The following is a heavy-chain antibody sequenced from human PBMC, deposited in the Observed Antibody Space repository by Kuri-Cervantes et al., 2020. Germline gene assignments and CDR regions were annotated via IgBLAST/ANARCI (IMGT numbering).Heavy chain of an antibody. CDR1: GFTVSSNY. J-gene: IGHJ3*02. CDR3: ARDRGYSGYGALDI. V-gene: IGHV3-53*05. Sequence: GGSLRLSCAASGFTVSSNYMRWVRQAPGKGLEWVSVTHSGGSTDYADSVKGRFTISRDNSKNTLYLQMNSLRAEDTAVYYCARDRGYSGYGALDIWGQGTMVTVSS. D-gene: IGHD5-12*01. CDR2: THSGGST.